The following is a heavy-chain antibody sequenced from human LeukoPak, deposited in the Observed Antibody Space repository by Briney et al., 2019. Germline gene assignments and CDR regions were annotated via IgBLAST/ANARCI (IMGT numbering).Heavy chain of an antibody. Sequence: ASVKVSCKASGYTFTSYGISWVRQAPGQGLEWMVWISAYSGNTNYAQKLQGRVTMTTDTSTSTAYMELRSLRSDDTAVYYCARDREVGATDDFDYWGQGALVTVSS. CDR2: ISAYSGNT. D-gene: IGHD1-26*01. CDR1: GYTFTSYG. V-gene: IGHV1-18*01. J-gene: IGHJ4*02. CDR3: ARDREVGATDDFDY.